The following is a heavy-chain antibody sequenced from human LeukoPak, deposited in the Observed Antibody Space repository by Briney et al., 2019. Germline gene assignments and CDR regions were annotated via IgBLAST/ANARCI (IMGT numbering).Heavy chain of an antibody. CDR2: ISGSGAGT. CDR1: GFTFSSYA. D-gene: IGHD4-23*01. CDR3: AKGIYGGKNSDY. V-gene: IGHV3-23*01. J-gene: IGHJ4*02. Sequence: GGSLRLSCAASGFTFSSYAMGWVRQAPGKGLEWVSTISGSGAGTYYADSVKGRFTISRDNSKNTLYLQMNSLRAEDTALYYCAKGIYGGKNSDYWGQGTLVTVPS.